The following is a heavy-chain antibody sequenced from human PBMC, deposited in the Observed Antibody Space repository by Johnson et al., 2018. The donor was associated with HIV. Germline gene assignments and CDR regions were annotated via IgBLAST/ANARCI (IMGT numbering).Heavy chain of an antibody. CDR2: IQQDGSEK. V-gene: IGHV3-7*02. Sequence: VQLVASGGGLVQPGGSLRLSCAASGFTFSSYWMSWVRQAPGKGLAWVANIQQDGSEKYYVDSVKGRFTISRDNSKNTHYLQMNSLRAEDTAVYYCASRGRVDAFDIWGQGTMVTVSS. CDR3: ASRGRVDAFDI. D-gene: IGHD3-16*01. J-gene: IGHJ3*02. CDR1: GFTFSSYW.